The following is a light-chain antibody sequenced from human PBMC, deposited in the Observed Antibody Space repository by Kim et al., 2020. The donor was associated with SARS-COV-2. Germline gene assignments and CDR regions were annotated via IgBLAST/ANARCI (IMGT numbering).Light chain of an antibody. CDR1: QSVSSN. V-gene: IGKV3-15*01. CDR2: GAS. J-gene: IGKJ5*01. Sequence: SPGERATLSCRASQSVSSNFAWYQQKPGQAPRLLIYGASTRATGIPARFSGSGSGTEFTLTISSLQSEDFAVYYCQQYNNWPPTTFGQGTRLEIK. CDR3: QQYNNWPPTT.